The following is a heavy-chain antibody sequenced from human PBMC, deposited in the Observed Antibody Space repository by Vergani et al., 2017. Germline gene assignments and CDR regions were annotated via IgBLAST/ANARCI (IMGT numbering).Heavy chain of an antibody. CDR3: AKDWAITMIVGPFDY. Sequence: QVQLVESGEGVVQPGRSLRLSCAASGFTFSSYGMHWVRQAPGKGLEWVAVISYDGSNKYYADSVKGRFTISRDNSKNTLYLQMNSLRAEDTAVYYCAKDWAITMIVGPFDYWGQGTLVTVSS. D-gene: IGHD3-22*01. CDR1: GFTFSSYG. V-gene: IGHV3-30*18. J-gene: IGHJ4*02. CDR2: ISYDGSNK.